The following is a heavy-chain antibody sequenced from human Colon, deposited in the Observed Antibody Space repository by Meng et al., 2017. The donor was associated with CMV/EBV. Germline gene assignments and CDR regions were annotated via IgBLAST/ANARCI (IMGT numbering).Heavy chain of an antibody. V-gene: IGHV3-7*01. CDR1: GFTFRSYW. CDR2: INQDGSEK. Sequence: GESLKISCAASGFTFRSYWMTWVRQAPGKGLEWVANINQDGSEKYFVDSVKGRITISRDNAERSLFLQMSSLRAEDTGVYFCARGGATQVRTYGMDVWGPGTTVTVSS. D-gene: IGHD5-24*01. CDR3: ARGGATQVRTYGMDV. J-gene: IGHJ6*02.